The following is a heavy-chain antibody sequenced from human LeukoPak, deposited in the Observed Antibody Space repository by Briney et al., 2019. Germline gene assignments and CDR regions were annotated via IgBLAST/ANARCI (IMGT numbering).Heavy chain of an antibody. CDR2: ITGSSSTI. J-gene: IGHJ4*02. CDR3: ARQGVAYYFDS. Sequence: GGFLRRSCAAAGFTFSSYAISWVRQAPGKGLEWVSFITGSSSTIYYADSVKGRFTISRDNAKDSLYLQMNSLRAEDTAVYFCARQGVAYYFDSWGQGTLVTVSS. V-gene: IGHV3-48*04. CDR1: GFTFSSYA. D-gene: IGHD3-10*01.